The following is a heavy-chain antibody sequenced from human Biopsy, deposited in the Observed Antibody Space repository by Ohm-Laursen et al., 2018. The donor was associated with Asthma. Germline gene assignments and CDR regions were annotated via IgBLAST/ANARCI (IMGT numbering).Heavy chain of an antibody. J-gene: IGHJ4*02. Sequence: GASVKASCKPLGGTFNTYVIGWVRQAPGQGLEWMGGINSVFGTTTYPQKFQDRVTITADDSTSTVYMELSSLRSEDTAVYYCARKAGSCISRTCYSLDFWGQGTLATVSS. CDR3: ARKAGSCISRTCYSLDF. V-gene: IGHV1-69*13. D-gene: IGHD2-2*01. CDR1: GGTFNTYV. CDR2: INSVFGTT.